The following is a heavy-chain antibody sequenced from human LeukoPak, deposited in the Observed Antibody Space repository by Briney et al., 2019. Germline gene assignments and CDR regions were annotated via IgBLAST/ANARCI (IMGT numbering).Heavy chain of an antibody. CDR1: GGSLSGYY. J-gene: IGHJ6*02. D-gene: IGHD2-2*01. Sequence: SETLSLTCAVYGGSLSGYYWSWIRQPPGKGLEWIGEINHSGSTNYNPSLKSRVTISVDTSKNQFSLKLSSVTAADTAVYYCARGHIVVVPAARYYYYYGMDVWGQGTTVTVSS. CDR3: ARGHIVVVPAARYYYYYGMDV. V-gene: IGHV4-34*01. CDR2: INHSGST.